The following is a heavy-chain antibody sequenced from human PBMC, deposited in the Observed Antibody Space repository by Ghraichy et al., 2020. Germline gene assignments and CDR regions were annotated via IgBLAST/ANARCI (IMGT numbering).Heavy chain of an antibody. Sequence: SETRSLTCTVSGGSISSYYWSWIRQPPGKGLEWIGYIYYSGSTNYNPSLKSRVTISVDTSKNQFSLKLSSVTAADTAVYYCARTGLGYCSSTSCYGWFDPWGQGTLVTVSS. V-gene: IGHV4-59*01. D-gene: IGHD2-2*01. CDR1: GGSISSYY. CDR3: ARTGLGYCSSTSCYGWFDP. J-gene: IGHJ5*02. CDR2: IYYSGST.